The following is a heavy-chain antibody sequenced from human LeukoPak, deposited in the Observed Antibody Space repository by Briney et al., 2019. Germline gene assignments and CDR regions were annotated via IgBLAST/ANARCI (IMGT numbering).Heavy chain of an antibody. Sequence: PSETLSLTCTVSGGSISSSSYYWGWIRQPPGTGLEWIGSIYYSGSTYYNPSLKSRVTISVDTSKNQFSLKLSSVTAADTAVYYCARSQFTTTMFYWFDPWGQGTPVTVSS. D-gene: IGHD3-10*02. V-gene: IGHV4-39*01. CDR1: GGSISSSSYY. J-gene: IGHJ5*02. CDR2: IYYSGST. CDR3: ARSQFTTTMFYWFDP.